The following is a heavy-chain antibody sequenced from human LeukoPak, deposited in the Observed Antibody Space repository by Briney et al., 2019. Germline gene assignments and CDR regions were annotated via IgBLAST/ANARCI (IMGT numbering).Heavy chain of an antibody. Sequence: GASVKVSCKASGYNFITYPLIWVRQAPGQGLEWMGRISPYNDNTDLAQNLQGRVTMTTDTSTSTAYMELRGLTSDDTAVFFCARVATIWGSHRYFDYWGQGTVVTVSS. CDR3: ARVATIWGSHRYFDY. V-gene: IGHV1-18*01. CDR2: ISPYNDNT. J-gene: IGHJ4*03. CDR1: GYNFITYP. D-gene: IGHD3-16*02.